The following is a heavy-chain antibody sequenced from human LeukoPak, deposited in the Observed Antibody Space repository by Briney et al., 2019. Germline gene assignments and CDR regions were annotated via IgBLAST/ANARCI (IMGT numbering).Heavy chain of an antibody. CDR1: GFTVRNNY. V-gene: IGHV3-7*01. CDR3: ARNWPFDY. J-gene: IGHJ4*02. Sequence: GGSLRLSCEASGFTVRNNYMTWVRQAPGKGLEWVANIKQDGSEKYYVDSVKGRFTISRDNAKNSLYLQMNSLRAEDTAVYYCARNWPFDYWGQGTLVTVSS. CDR2: IKQDGSEK.